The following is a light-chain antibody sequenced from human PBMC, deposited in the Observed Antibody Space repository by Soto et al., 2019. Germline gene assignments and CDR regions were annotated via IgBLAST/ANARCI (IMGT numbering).Light chain of an antibody. Sequence: ETVMTQSPATLSMSPGERVTLSCRASQSVSTNVAWYQQKPGQAPRLLIYGASTRATGIPPRFSGSGYATEFTLTISSLQTEDFAVYSCQQYNYRPPYTFGQGTKVDSK. CDR2: GAS. V-gene: IGKV3-15*01. CDR1: QSVSTN. J-gene: IGKJ2*01. CDR3: QQYNYRPPYT.